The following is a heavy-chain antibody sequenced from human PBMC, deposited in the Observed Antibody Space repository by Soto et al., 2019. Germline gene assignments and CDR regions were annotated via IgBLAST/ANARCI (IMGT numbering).Heavy chain of an antibody. J-gene: IGHJ4*02. D-gene: IGHD1-20*01. V-gene: IGHV3-53*01. CDR3: ASSYTWRPFDY. Sequence: EVQLVESGGGLIQPGGSLRLSCAVSGFSVSSNYITWVRQAPGKGLEWVSTIYSGGSTYYAESVRGRFTISRDNSKNTLYLQMNILRAEDTAVYYCASSYTWRPFDYWGQGTLVTVSS. CDR2: IYSGGST. CDR1: GFSVSSNY.